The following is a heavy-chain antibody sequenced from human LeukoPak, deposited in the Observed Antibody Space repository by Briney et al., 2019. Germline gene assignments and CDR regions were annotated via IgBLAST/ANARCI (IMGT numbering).Heavy chain of an antibody. CDR2: IRSKAYGGTT. Sequence: GGSLRLTCTASGFTFGDYAMSWVRQAPGKGLEWVGFIRSKAYGGTTEYAASVKGRFTISRDDSKSIAYLQMNSLKTEDTAVYYCTRGVDVYYYCGMDVWGKGTTVTVSS. V-gene: IGHV3-49*04. D-gene: IGHD2-15*01. J-gene: IGHJ6*04. CDR3: TRGVDVYYYCGMDV. CDR1: GFTFGDYA.